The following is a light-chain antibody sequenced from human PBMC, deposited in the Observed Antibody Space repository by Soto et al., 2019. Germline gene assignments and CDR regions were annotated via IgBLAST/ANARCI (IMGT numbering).Light chain of an antibody. CDR3: TLYIRSTTV. CDR2: EVS. V-gene: IGLV2-14*01. Sequence: QSVLTQPASVSGPPGQSITISCTGTGSDVGTYNYVSWYQHHPGKAPKLMISEVSNRPSGVSDRFSGSKSGNTASLTISGLQAEDEADYYCTLYIRSTTVFGGGTKVTVL. J-gene: IGLJ2*01. CDR1: GSDVGTYNY.